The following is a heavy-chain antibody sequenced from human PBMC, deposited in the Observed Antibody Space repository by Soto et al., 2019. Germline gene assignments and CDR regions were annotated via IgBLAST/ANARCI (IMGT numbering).Heavy chain of an antibody. CDR2: INQDGSEK. CDR3: ARGRTWFAP. J-gene: IGHJ5*02. V-gene: IGHV3-7*01. CDR1: GFTFSAFW. Sequence: GGSLRLSCAASGFTFSAFWMSWVRQAPGQGLEWVANINQDGSEKFYLDSVMGRFTISRDSAKNSLYLQMNTLSADDTAIYFCARGRTWFAPWGQGTLVTV.